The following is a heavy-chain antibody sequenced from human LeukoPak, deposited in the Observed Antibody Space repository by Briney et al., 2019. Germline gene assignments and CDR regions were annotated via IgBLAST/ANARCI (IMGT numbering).Heavy chain of an antibody. D-gene: IGHD6-25*01. CDR3: ASARLGSGLEGAFDV. CDR2: IYYSGST. J-gene: IGHJ3*01. V-gene: IGHV4-59*01. CDR1: GGSISSYH. Sequence: SETLSLTCTVSGGSISSYHWSWIRQPPGKGLEWIGYIYYSGSTNYNPSLKSRVTISIDASKNQFSLWLSSVTAADTAVYHCASARLGSGLEGAFDVWGQGTMVTVSS.